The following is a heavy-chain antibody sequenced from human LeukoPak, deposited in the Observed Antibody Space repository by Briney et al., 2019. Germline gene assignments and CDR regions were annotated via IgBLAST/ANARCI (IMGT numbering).Heavy chain of an antibody. Sequence: GASVKVSCKASGGTFSSYAISWVRQAPGQGLEWMGGIIPIFGTANYAQKFQGRVTMTTDTSTSTAYMELRSLRSDDTAVYYCARGQDIVLMVYASPMDVWGQGTTVTVSS. V-gene: IGHV1-69*05. CDR2: IIPIFGTA. D-gene: IGHD2-8*01. CDR1: GGTFSSYA. CDR3: ARGQDIVLMVYASPMDV. J-gene: IGHJ6*02.